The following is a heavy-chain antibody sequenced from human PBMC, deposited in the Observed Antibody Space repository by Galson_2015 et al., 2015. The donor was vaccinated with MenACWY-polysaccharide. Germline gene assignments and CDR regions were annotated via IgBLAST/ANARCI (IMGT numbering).Heavy chain of an antibody. CDR2: INADGSAT. Sequence: SLRLSCAASGFSFNTYWMHWIRHAPGKGLVWVSRINADGSATGYADSVRGRFTISRDNAKNTLYLEMNSLRAEDTAVYYCARVLKGLVGATPDYWGHGTLVTVSS. V-gene: IGHV3-74*01. J-gene: IGHJ4*01. D-gene: IGHD1-26*01. CDR3: ARVLKGLVGATPDY. CDR1: GFSFNTYW.